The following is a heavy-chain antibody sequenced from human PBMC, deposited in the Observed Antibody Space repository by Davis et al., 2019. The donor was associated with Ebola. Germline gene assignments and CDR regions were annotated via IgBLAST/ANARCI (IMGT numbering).Heavy chain of an antibody. CDR2: IWYDGNNK. CDR1: GFSFSTYG. V-gene: IGHV3-33*01. Sequence: GESLKISCAASGFSFSTYGLHWVRQAPGKGLEWVAFIWYDGNNKDYADSVKGRFTISRDNSKNTLYLQMNSLRAEDTAVYYCARHPHYYGDYVADYWGQGTLVTVSS. D-gene: IGHD4-17*01. J-gene: IGHJ4*02. CDR3: ARHPHYYGDYVADY.